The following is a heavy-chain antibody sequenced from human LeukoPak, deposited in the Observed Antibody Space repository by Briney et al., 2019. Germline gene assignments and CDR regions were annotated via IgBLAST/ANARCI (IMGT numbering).Heavy chain of an antibody. J-gene: IGHJ4*02. V-gene: IGHV1-69*06. CDR3: AREPGGVRRYFDY. CDR1: GGNLGNCA. CDR2: IVPIFGST. Sequence: SVKVSCKASGGNLGNCAISWVRQAPGQGLEWMGRIVPIFGSTNFAQKFQDRLTIAADKATNTLYLELTNLRSDDTAVYYCAREPGGVRRYFDYWDQGTLVTVSS. D-gene: IGHD1-26*01.